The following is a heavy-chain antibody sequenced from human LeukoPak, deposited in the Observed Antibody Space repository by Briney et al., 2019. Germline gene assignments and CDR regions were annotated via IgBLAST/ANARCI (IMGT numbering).Heavy chain of an antibody. CDR2: INHSGST. J-gene: IGHJ4*02. D-gene: IGHD3-10*01. CDR3: ARVPSFYGSGSQEDY. V-gene: IGHV4-34*01. CDR1: GGSFSGYY. Sequence: PSETLSLTCAVYGGSFSGYYWSWIRQPPGKGLEWIGEINHSGSTNYNPPLKSRVTISVDTSKNQFSLKLSSVTAADTAVYYCARVPSFYGSGSQEDYWGQGTLVTVSS.